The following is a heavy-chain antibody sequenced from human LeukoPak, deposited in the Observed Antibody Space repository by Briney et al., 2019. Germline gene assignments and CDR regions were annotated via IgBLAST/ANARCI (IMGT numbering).Heavy chain of an antibody. CDR2: CSGSGGNT. J-gene: IGHJ4*02. V-gene: IGHV3-23*01. Sequence: GGSLSLSCAASGFTYSPYAMRGVRHAPGKGLEWVSACSGSGGNTYYADSVKGRFTISRDNSKNTVYLQMNSLRAEDTAVYYCAKSGLNRFDYWGQGTLVTVSS. CDR1: GFTYSPYA. CDR3: AKSGLNRFDY. D-gene: IGHD2-15*01.